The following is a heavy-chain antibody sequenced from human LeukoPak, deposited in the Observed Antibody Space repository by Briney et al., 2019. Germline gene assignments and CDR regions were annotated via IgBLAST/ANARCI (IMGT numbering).Heavy chain of an antibody. V-gene: IGHV3-23*01. CDR3: AKTGNRDSSNWSNWFDP. D-gene: IGHD6-13*01. CDR1: GFTFSSYA. CDR2: IRGSGGNT. J-gene: IGHJ5*02. Sequence: GGSLRLSCAASGFTFSSYAMNWVRQAPGKGLEWVSAIRGSGGNTYYADSVKGRFTISRDNSKNTLYLQMNSLRAEDTAVYYCAKTGNRDSSNWSNWFDPWGQGTLVTVSS.